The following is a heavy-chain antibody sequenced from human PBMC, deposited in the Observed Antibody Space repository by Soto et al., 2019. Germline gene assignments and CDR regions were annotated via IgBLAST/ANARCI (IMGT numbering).Heavy chain of an antibody. Sequence: GESLKISCKGSGYSFTSYWIGWVRQMPGKGLEWMGIIYPGDSDTRYSPSFQGQVTISADKSISTAYLQWSSLKASDTAMYYCARHNIGSGWYGGASTGPLKVYYYGMDVWCQGTTVTVSS. CDR3: ARHNIGSGWYGGASTGPLKVYYYGMDV. V-gene: IGHV5-51*01. CDR2: IYPGDSDT. CDR1: GYSFTSYW. J-gene: IGHJ6*02. D-gene: IGHD6-19*01.